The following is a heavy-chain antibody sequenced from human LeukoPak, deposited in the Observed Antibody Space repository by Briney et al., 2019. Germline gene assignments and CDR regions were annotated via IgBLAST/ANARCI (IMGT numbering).Heavy chain of an antibody. CDR1: GFTFSSYG. D-gene: IGHD3-10*01. J-gene: IGHJ6*02. CDR3: ARDMGRLLWFGESATYGMDV. V-gene: IGHV3-33*01. Sequence: GRSLRLSCAASGFTFSSYGMHWVRQAPGKGLEWVAVIWYDGSNKYYADSAKGRFTISRDNSKNTLYLQMNSLRAEDTAVYYCARDMGRLLWFGESATYGMDVWGQGTTVTVSS. CDR2: IWYDGSNK.